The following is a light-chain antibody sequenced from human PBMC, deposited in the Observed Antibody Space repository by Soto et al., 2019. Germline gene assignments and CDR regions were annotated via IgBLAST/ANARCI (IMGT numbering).Light chain of an antibody. CDR2: QAS. V-gene: IGKV1-5*03. Sequence: DIQMTQSPSTLSPSVGDRVTITCRASQSISSSLAWYQQKPGKAPNLLIYQASSLESGVPSRFSGSGSGTEFTLTISSLLPDDFATYYCQHYSGYPLTFGGGTKVEIK. J-gene: IGKJ4*01. CDR1: QSISSS. CDR3: QHYSGYPLT.